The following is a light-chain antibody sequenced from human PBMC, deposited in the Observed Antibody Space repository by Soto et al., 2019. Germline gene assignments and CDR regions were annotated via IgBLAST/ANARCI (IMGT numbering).Light chain of an antibody. CDR3: PQTYSTPRGA. CDR1: ESIRNN. J-gene: IGKJ1*01. Sequence: DIQMTQSPSSLSASVGDRVTITCRASESIRNNLNWYQQKPGKAPKLLIYAASTLQSGVPSRFSGGGSGTEFTLPIRSLQPEDFTTYYCPQTYSTPRGAFGQGTKVEFK. V-gene: IGKV1-39*01. CDR2: AAS.